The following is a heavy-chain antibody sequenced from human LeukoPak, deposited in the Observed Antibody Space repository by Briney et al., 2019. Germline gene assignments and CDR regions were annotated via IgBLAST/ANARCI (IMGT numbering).Heavy chain of an antibody. CDR2: VYTSGST. V-gene: IGHV4-4*07. D-gene: IGHD6-13*01. CDR3: AREEQQLDTYYFDY. Sequence: SETLSLTCTVSGGSISSYYWSWIRQPAGKGLEWIGRVYTSGSTNYNPSLKSRVTMSVDTSKNQFSLKLSSVTAADTAVYYCAREEQQLDTYYFDYWGQGTLVTVSS. J-gene: IGHJ4*02. CDR1: GGSISSYY.